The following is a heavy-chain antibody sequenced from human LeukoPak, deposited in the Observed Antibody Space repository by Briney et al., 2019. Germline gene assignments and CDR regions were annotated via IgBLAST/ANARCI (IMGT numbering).Heavy chain of an antibody. J-gene: IGHJ3*02. CDR1: GFTFSSYG. V-gene: IGHV3-30*18. Sequence: PGGSLRLSCAASGFTFSSYGMHWVRQAPGKGLEWVAVISYDGSNKYYADSMRGRFTISRDNSKNTLYLQMNSLRAEDTAVYYCAKSSVGGAFDIWGQGTMVTVSS. D-gene: IGHD3-10*01. CDR2: ISYDGSNK. CDR3: AKSSVGGAFDI.